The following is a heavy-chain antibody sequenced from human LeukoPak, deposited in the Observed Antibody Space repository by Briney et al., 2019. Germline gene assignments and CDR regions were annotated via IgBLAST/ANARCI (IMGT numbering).Heavy chain of an antibody. CDR1: GITFSSYR. V-gene: IGHV3-74*01. Sequence: GGSLRLSCAASGITFSSYRMYWVRQAPGKGLVLVSGISGDGRSTRYADSVRGRFTISRDNSKDTLYLQMNSLRAEDTAVYYCARDSGGSYLNFDYWGQGTLVTVSS. CDR2: ISGDGRST. J-gene: IGHJ4*02. D-gene: IGHD1-26*01. CDR3: ARDSGGSYLNFDY.